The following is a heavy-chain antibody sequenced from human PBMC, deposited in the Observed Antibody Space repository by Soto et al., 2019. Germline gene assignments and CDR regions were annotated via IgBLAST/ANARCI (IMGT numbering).Heavy chain of an antibody. D-gene: IGHD3-22*01. CDR2: IYYSGST. CDR1: GDSISTYY. V-gene: IGHV4-59*01. CDR3: AKAISGYYAPSDY. Sequence: PSETLSLTCTVSGDSISTYYWSWIRQPPGKGLEWIGYIYYSGSTNYNPSLKSRVTISVDTSKNQFSLKLSSVTAADTAIYYCAKAISGYYAPSDYWGQGTQVTVSS. J-gene: IGHJ4*02.